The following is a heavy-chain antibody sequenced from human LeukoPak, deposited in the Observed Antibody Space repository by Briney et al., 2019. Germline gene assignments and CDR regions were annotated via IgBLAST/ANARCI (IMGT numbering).Heavy chain of an antibody. J-gene: IGHJ4*02. V-gene: IGHV3-30*18. D-gene: IGHD3-10*01. CDR3: AKDYGSGSYYTH. CDR2: ISYDGSNK. Sequence: GRSLRLSCAASGFTFSSYGMHWVRQAPGKGLEWVAVISYDGSNKYYADSVKGRFTISRDNSKNTLYLQMNSLRAEDTAVYYCAKDYGSGSYYTHWGQGTLVTVSS. CDR1: GFTFSSYG.